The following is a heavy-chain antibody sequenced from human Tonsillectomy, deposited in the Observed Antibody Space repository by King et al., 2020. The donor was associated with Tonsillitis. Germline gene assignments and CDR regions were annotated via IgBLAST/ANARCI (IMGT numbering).Heavy chain of an antibody. J-gene: IGHJ3*02. CDR2: MSDYNGNT. D-gene: IGHD3-3*01. CDR1: GYTFTSYG. CDR3: ARDQPDYDFWSGYYTGAFDI. V-gene: IGHV1-18*01. Sequence: QLVQSGAEVKKPGASVKVSCKASGYTFTSYGISWVRQAPGQGLEWMGWMSDYNGNTNYAQKLQGRVTITTDTSPSTAYMELRSLRSDDTAVYYCARDQPDYDFWSGYYTGAFDIWGQGTMVTVSS.